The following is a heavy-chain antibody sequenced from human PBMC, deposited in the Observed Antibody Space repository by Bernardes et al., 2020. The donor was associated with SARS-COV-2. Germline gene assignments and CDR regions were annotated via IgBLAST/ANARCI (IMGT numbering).Heavy chain of an antibody. Sequence: SEPLSLTCTVSGGSISSYYWSWIRQPPGKGLEWIGYIFYSGRTNYNPSLKSRVTISVDTSKNQFSLKVSSVTAADTAIYYCARGDGRGETTGTYYYYGMDVWGQGTTVTVSS. CDR2: IFYSGRT. V-gene: IGHV4-59*01. CDR3: ARGDGRGETTGTYYYYGMDV. CDR1: GGSISSYY. J-gene: IGHJ6*02. D-gene: IGHD4-17*01.